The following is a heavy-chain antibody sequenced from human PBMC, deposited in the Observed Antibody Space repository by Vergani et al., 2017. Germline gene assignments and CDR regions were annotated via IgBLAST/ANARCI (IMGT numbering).Heavy chain of an antibody. CDR1: GGSFSGYY. D-gene: IGHD7-27*01. CDR3: ASTPGA. J-gene: IGHJ5*02. V-gene: IGHV4-34*10. Sequence: QVQLQESGPGLVKPSETLSLTCAVYGGSFSGYYWSWIRQPPGKGLEWIGEIYHSGSTNYNPSLKSRVTISVDKSKNQFSLKLSSVTAADTAVYYCASTPGAWGQGTLVTVSS. CDR2: IYHSGST.